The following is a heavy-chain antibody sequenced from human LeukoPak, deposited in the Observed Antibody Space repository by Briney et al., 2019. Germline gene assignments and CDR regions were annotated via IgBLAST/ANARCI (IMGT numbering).Heavy chain of an antibody. CDR2: IQYDGSDI. D-gene: IGHD6-19*01. CDR3: ARDWEQWLVPSDAFDI. V-gene: IGHV3-30*02. J-gene: IGHJ3*02. Sequence: GSLRLSCAASEFTFSRYGMHWIRQALGKGLEWVAFIQYDGSDILYGDSVKGRFTISRDNSKNSLYLQMNSLRAEDTAVYYCARDWEQWLVPSDAFDIWGQGTMVTVSS. CDR1: EFTFSRYG.